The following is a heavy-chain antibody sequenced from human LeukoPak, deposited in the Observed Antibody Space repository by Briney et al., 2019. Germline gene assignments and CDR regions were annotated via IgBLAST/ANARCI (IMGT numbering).Heavy chain of an antibody. Sequence: GSLRLSCAASGFTVSSNYMSWVRQAPGKGLEWVSVIYSGGSTYYADSVKGRFTISRDNSKNTLYLQMNSLRDEDTAVYYCARVPVGETYFDYWGQGTLVTVSS. CDR1: GFTVSSNY. D-gene: IGHD3-10*01. J-gene: IGHJ4*02. CDR3: ARVPVGETYFDY. V-gene: IGHV3-53*01. CDR2: IYSGGST.